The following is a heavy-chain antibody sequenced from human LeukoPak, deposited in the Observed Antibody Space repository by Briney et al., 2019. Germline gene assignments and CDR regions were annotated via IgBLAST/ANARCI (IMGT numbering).Heavy chain of an antibody. CDR2: INHSGST. D-gene: IGHD1-1*01. CDR1: GGSFSGYY. J-gene: IGHJ4*02. CDR3: ARGPGGGTPDY. Sequence: SETLSLTCAVYGGSFSGYYWSWIRQPPGKGLEWIGEINHSGSTNCNPSLKSRVTISVDTSKNQFSLKLSSVTAADTAVYYCARGPGGGTPDYWGQGTLVTVSS. V-gene: IGHV4-34*01.